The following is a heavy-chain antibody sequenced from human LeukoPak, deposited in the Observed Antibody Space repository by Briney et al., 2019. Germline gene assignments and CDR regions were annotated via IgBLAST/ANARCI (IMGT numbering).Heavy chain of an antibody. Sequence: PWGSLRLSRAASGFTFSNYGMHWVRQAPGKGLEWVAFISYDGSNKYYADSVKGRFTISRDNSKNTLYLQMNSLRAEDTAVYYCAKHYYGSGSYYNEGSFDYWGQGALVTVSS. CDR2: ISYDGSNK. CDR1: GFTFSNYG. J-gene: IGHJ4*02. D-gene: IGHD3-10*01. CDR3: AKHYYGSGSYYNEGSFDY. V-gene: IGHV3-30*18.